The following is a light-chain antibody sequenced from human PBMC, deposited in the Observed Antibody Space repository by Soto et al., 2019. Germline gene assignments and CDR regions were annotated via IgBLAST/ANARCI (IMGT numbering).Light chain of an antibody. J-gene: IGKJ1*01. CDR1: QSRDSW. CDR3: QQYHSFST. V-gene: IGKV1-5*03. Sequence: DIQMTQAPSTLSASVEDRVTITCRASQSRDSWLAWYQQKPGKPPKLLIYKTSILEFEVPSRFSGSGSGTLFTLTLSSLQPDDFATYYCQQYHSFSTFGQGTKVEIK. CDR2: KTS.